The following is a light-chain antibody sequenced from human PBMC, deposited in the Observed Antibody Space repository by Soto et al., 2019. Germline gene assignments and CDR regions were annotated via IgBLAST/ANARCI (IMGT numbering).Light chain of an antibody. CDR2: GAS. V-gene: IGKV3-20*01. Sequence: EIVLTQSPGTLSLSPGERATLSCRASQSVSSSYLAWYQQKPGQAPRLLMYGASSRAKGIPDRFSGSGSGTDFTLTIRRLEPEDSAVYFCQQHGNSPYTFGQGTKLEIK. CDR3: QQHGNSPYT. CDR1: QSVSSSY. J-gene: IGKJ2*01.